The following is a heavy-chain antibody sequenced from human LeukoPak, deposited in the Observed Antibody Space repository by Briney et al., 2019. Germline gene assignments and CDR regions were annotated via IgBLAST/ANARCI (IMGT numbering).Heavy chain of an antibody. J-gene: IGHJ6*02. CDR3: ARARYSSGWYYGMDV. Sequence: SETLSLTCAVSGGSISSSNWWSWVRQPPGKGLERIGEIYHSGSTNYNPSLKSRVTISVDKSKNQFSLKLSSVTAADTAVYYCARARYSSGWYYGMDVWGQGTTVTVSS. CDR1: GGSISSSNW. V-gene: IGHV4-4*02. CDR2: IYHSGST. D-gene: IGHD6-19*01.